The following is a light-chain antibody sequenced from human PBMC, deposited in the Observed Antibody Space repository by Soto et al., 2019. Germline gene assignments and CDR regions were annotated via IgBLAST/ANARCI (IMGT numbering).Light chain of an antibody. J-gene: IGLJ1*01. Sequence: QSVLTQPPSASGSPGQSVAISCTGTSSDVGGYNYVSWYQQHPGKAPKLMIYEVNKRPSGVPDRFSGSKSGNTASLTISGLQAEDEADYYCCPYTSSRTYVFGTGTKVTVL. CDR1: SSDVGGYNY. CDR3: CPYTSSRTYV. CDR2: EVN. V-gene: IGLV2-8*01.